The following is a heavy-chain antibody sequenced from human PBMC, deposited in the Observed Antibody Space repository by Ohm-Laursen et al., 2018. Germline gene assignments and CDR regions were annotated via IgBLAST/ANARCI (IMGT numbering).Heavy chain of an antibody. CDR1: GYTSIAYY. Sequence: GAPVKVSCKASGYTSIAYYIHWVRQAPGQGLEWMGWINPKSGGTNYAQKFQGRVTMTRDTSISTAYMELSRLRSDDTAVYYCARDLWARYAFDIWGQGTMVTVSS. CDR3: ARDLWARYAFDI. CDR2: INPKSGGT. V-gene: IGHV1-2*02. D-gene: IGHD3-16*01. J-gene: IGHJ3*02.